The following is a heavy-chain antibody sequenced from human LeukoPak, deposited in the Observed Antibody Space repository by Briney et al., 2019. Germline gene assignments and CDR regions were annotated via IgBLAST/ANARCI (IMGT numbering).Heavy chain of an antibody. Sequence: PGGSLRLSCAASGFTFRTFAMSWVRHAPGKGLDWVSGISCRGGITYYADYVKGRSTISRDNPTNTLFLQTNSLRAEDTAMYYCAKDLYDPSGFQSHYWGQGILVTVSS. CDR3: AKDLYDPSGFQSHY. CDR2: ISCRGGIT. V-gene: IGHV3-23*01. CDR1: GFTFRTFA. D-gene: IGHD3-22*01. J-gene: IGHJ4*02.